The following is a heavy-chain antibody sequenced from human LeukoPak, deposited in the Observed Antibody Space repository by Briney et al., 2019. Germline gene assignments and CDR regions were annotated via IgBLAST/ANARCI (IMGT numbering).Heavy chain of an antibody. J-gene: IGHJ3*02. Sequence: SETLSLTCTVSGGSIRSYWSWIRQPAGKGLEWIGRIYGSGSTDYNPSLKSRVTMSVDTSKNQFSLKLSSVTAADTAVYYCARLEARGTAMVADAFDIWGQGTMVTVSS. CDR3: ARLEARGTAMVADAFDI. CDR2: IYGSGST. CDR1: GGSIRSY. V-gene: IGHV4-4*07. D-gene: IGHD5-18*01.